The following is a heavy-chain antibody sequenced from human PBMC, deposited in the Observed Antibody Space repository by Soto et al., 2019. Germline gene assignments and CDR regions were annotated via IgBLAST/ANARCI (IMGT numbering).Heavy chain of an antibody. CDR1: GKSFDNFA. Sequence: QVQLVQSGAEVKKPGASVRLSCKVSGKSFDNFAVHWVRQTPGQRPEWMGRINVGDDKTKYSEKFQGRVIVSYDTSATTAYMELRALSSEDTAVYYCARAKYDYIWGSYYPFDQWAQGAQVTVAS. J-gene: IGHJ4*02. V-gene: IGHV1-3*01. CDR3: ARAKYDYIWGSYYPFDQ. D-gene: IGHD3-16*01. CDR2: INVGDDKT.